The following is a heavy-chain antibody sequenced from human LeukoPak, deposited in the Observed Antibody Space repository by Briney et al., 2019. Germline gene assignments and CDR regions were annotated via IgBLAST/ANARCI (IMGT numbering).Heavy chain of an antibody. Sequence: GGSLRLSCAASGFTFSSYWMTWVRQAPGKGLEWVAFIRYDGSNKYYADSVKGRFTISRDNSKNTLYLQMNSLRAEDTAVYYCATGYCSGGSCYSGYWGQGTLVTVSS. J-gene: IGHJ4*02. CDR3: ATGYCSGGSCYSGY. CDR2: IRYDGSNK. D-gene: IGHD2-15*01. CDR1: GFTFSSYW. V-gene: IGHV3-30*02.